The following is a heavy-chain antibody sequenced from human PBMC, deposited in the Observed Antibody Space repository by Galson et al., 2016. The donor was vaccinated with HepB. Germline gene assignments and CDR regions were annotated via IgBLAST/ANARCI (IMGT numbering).Heavy chain of an antibody. Sequence: SLRLSCAASGFTFSSYSMTWVRQAPGKGLEWVANIKQDGSEKYYVDSVKGRFTISRDNAKNSLYLQMNSLRGEDTAVYYCARAPVTSTTCCYYFDYWGQGTLVTVSS. V-gene: IGHV3-7*03. D-gene: IGHD2-2*01. CDR3: ARAPVTSTTCCYYFDY. J-gene: IGHJ4*02. CDR1: GFTFSSYS. CDR2: IKQDGSEK.